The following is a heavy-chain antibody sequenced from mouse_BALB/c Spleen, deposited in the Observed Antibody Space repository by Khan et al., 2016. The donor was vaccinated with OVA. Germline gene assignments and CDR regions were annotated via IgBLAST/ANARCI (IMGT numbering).Heavy chain of an antibody. CDR3: ARMDATCVDY. CDR2: IYPGSGNT. V-gene: IGHV1-77*01. D-gene: IGHD1-1*01. J-gene: IGHJ2*01. Sequence: QVQLQQPGTELARPGASVKLSCKASGYTFTDYYITWVKQRTGQGLEWIGEIYPGSGNTYYNEKFKGKATLTADKSSNTAYMQLSSLTSDDSAVYCCARMDATCVDYRGQGTTLTGSS. CDR1: GYTFTDYY.